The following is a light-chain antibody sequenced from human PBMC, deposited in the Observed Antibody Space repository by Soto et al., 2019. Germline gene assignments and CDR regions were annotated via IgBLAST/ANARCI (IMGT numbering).Light chain of an antibody. CDR3: HHFGSSRHT. CDR2: SAS. J-gene: IGKJ2*01. Sequence: EIVLTQSPGTLSLSPGERATLSCRTSQSVSSSYLAWYQQKPGQAPRLLIHSASSRATGIPDRFSGSGSGTDFTLTISRLEPEDFAVYYCHHFGSSRHTFGQGTKVDIK. CDR1: QSVSSSY. V-gene: IGKV3-20*01.